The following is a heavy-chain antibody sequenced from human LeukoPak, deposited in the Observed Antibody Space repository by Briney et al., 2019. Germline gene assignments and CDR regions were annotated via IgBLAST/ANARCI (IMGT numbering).Heavy chain of an antibody. CDR1: GFTFSSYW. J-gene: IGHJ4*01. CDR3: XXVXGXXXXXSYRSYYXXX. D-gene: IGHD3-16*02. Sequence: GGSLRLSCAASGFTFSSYWMHWVRQAPGKGLVWVSRXNSDGSSTSYADSVKGRFTISRDNAKNTLYLQMNSLRAEDTAGYYCXXVXGXXXXXSYRSYYXXXWGXGXLVTXXS. CDR2: XNSDGSST. V-gene: IGHV3-74*01.